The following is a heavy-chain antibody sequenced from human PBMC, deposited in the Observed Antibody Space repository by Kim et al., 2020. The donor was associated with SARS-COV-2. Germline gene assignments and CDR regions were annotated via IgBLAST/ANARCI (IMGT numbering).Heavy chain of an antibody. CDR2: ISSSGETT. CDR1: GFTFNNYA. D-gene: IGHD3-10*01. J-gene: IGHJ4*02. V-gene: IGHV3-23*01. Sequence: GGSLRLSCAASGFTFNNYAMTWVRRAPGKGLEWVSAISSSGETTYYAGSGKGRFTVSRDNSKDTLDLQMNRLRVEDTAVYYCAKDSRDFGENPEYFDYWGQGILVTVSS. CDR3: AKDSRDFGENPEYFDY.